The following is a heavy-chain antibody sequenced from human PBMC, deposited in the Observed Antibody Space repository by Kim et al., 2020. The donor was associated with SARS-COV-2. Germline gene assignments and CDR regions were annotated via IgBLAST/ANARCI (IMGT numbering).Heavy chain of an antibody. D-gene: IGHD6-19*01. CDR3: ARASGLADLFDY. CDR2: IYYSGST. CDR1: GGSISSGGYY. Sequence: SETLSLTCTVSGGSISSGGYYWSWIRQHPGKGLEWIGYIYYSGSTYYNPSLKSRVTISVDTSKNQFSLKLSSVTAADTAVYYCARASGLADLFDYWGQGTLVTVSS. V-gene: IGHV4-31*03. J-gene: IGHJ4*02.